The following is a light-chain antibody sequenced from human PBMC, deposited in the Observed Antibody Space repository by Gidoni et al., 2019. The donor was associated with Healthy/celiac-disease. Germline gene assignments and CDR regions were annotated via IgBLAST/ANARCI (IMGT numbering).Light chain of an antibody. V-gene: IGKV3-15*01. Sequence: DIVMTQSPATLSVSPGERPTLSCRARQSVSSNLAWYQQKPGQAPRLLIYGASTRATGIPARFSGSRSGTEFTITISSLQSEDFAVYYYQQYNNWTPWTFGQGTKVEIK. CDR3: QQYNNWTPWT. J-gene: IGKJ1*01. CDR2: GAS. CDR1: QSVSSN.